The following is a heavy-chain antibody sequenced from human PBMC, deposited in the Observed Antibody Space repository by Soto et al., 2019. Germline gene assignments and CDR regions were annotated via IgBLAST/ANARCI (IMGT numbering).Heavy chain of an antibody. CDR2: ISYDGSNK. Sequence: GRTLRLSCAASGFTFSRYGMHWVRQAPGKGLEWVAVISYDGSNKYYADSVKGRFTISRDNSKNTLYLQMNSLRAEDTAVYYCARDGGLSWGCGDLHDVFDFSGQGSMVTGS. V-gene: IGHV3-30-3*01. CDR1: GFTFSRYG. J-gene: IGHJ3*01. CDR3: ARDGGLSWGCGDLHDVFDF. D-gene: IGHD2-21*02.